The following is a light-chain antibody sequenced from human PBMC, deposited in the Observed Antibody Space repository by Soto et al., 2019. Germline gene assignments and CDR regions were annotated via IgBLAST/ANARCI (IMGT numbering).Light chain of an antibody. CDR1: QSVGSN. CDR2: AAS. J-gene: IGKJ4*01. CDR3: QQYKSWPPVT. V-gene: IGKV3-15*01. Sequence: ETVMTQSPATLSVSPGESATLSCRASQSVGSNLAWYQQKPGQAPRLLIYAASTRATGIPARFIGSGSGTEFTLTISSLQSEDFALYYCQQYKSWPPVTFGGGTKVEIK.